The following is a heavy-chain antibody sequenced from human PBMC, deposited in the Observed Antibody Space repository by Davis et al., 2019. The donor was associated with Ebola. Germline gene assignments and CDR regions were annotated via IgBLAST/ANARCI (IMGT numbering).Heavy chain of an antibody. V-gene: IGHV3-30*03. J-gene: IGHJ6*02. D-gene: IGHD2-2*01. Sequence: PAESLTLSCAASGFTFSSYGMHWVRQPPGKGLEWVAVIPYDGSNKYYADPMKGRFTISRDNSKHTLYLQMNSLRAEDTAVYYCAREDIVVVPAATLFYYYYYGMDVWGQGTTVTVSS. CDR2: IPYDGSNK. CDR1: GFTFSSYG. CDR3: AREDIVVVPAATLFYYYYYGMDV.